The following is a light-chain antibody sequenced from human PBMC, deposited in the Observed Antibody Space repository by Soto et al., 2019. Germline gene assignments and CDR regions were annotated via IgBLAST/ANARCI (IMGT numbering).Light chain of an antibody. J-gene: IGLJ1*01. CDR2: GNT. V-gene: IGLV1-40*01. Sequence: QSVLTQPPSVSGPLGQRVTISCTGITSNIGAGYDVHWYQLLPGRAPKLLIYGNTNRPSGVPDRFSGSKSATSASLAITGLQAEDEAIYYRQSHDNTMSGPIYVFGTGTKVTVL. CDR3: QSHDNTMSGPIYV. CDR1: TSNIGAGYD.